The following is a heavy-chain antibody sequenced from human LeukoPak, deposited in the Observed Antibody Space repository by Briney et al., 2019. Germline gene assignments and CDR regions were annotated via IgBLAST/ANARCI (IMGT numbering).Heavy chain of an antibody. CDR3: EKDREMQVGPNWLDP. Sequence: GGSLRLSCAASRFSFNNYDMIGVPHAPGKELEGGSAISGRGFATYYADSVKGRFTISRDNSKNTLYLQMNTLKAADTAVYYCEKDREMQVGPNWLDPWGQGTLVTVSS. D-gene: IGHD5-24*01. CDR2: ISGRGFAT. CDR1: RFSFNNYD. J-gene: IGHJ5*02. V-gene: IGHV3-23*01.